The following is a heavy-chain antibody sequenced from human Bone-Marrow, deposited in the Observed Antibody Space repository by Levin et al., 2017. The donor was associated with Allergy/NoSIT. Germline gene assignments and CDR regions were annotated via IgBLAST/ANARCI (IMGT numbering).Heavy chain of an antibody. D-gene: IGHD3-16*02. CDR1: GFPFTYYA. CDR2: LSGSGATT. J-gene: IGHJ4*02. Sequence: SCAGSGFPFTYYAMSWVRQAPGKGLEWVSGLSGSGATTYYADSVKGRFTISRDNSANTVHLQMNSLRAEDTAVYFCAKGGNDYLWGSYRLFDSWGQGALVTVSS. V-gene: IGHV3-23*01. CDR3: AKGGNDYLWGSYRLFDS.